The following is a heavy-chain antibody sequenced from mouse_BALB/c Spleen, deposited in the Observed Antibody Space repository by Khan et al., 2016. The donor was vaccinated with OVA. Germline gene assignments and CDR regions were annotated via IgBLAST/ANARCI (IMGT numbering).Heavy chain of an antibody. V-gene: IGHV5-6-5*01. CDR2: ISSGGST. CDR3: SRGDYHGRGYFDV. CDR1: GFTFSIYA. Sequence: EVELVESGGGLVKPGGSLKLSCAASGFTFSIYAMSWVRQTPEKRLEWVASISSGGSTYYPDSVRGRFTISRDNARTILYLLMSSLRSADTDMYYCSRGDYHGRGYFDVWGAGTTVTVSS. J-gene: IGHJ1*01. D-gene: IGHD1-2*01.